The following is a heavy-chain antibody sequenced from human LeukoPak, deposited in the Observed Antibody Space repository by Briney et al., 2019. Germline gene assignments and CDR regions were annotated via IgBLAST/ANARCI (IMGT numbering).Heavy chain of an antibody. V-gene: IGHV7-4-1*02. J-gene: IGHJ4*02. CDR3: ARDTSSGWYEGYFDY. CDR2: INTNTGNP. Sequence: ASVKVSCKASGYTFTSYAMNWVRQAPGQGLEWMGWINTNTGNPTYAQGFTGRFVFSLDTSVSTAYLQISSLKAEDTAVYYCARDTSSGWYEGYFDYWGQGTLVTASS. D-gene: IGHD6-19*01. CDR1: GYTFTSYA.